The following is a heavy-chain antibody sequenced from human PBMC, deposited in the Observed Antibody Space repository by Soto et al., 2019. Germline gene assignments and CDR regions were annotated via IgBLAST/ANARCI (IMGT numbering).Heavy chain of an antibody. Sequence: TLCLTCPVAGGSISGGGCCWSWIRQHPGKGLEWIGYIYYSGSTYYNPSLKSRVTISVDTSKNQFSLKLSSVTAADTAVYYCARVGGYNSDYWGQRTLVTGSS. V-gene: IGHV4-31*03. D-gene: IGHD5-12*01. J-gene: IGHJ4*02. CDR2: IYYSGST. CDR1: GGSISGGGCC. CDR3: ARVGGYNSDY.